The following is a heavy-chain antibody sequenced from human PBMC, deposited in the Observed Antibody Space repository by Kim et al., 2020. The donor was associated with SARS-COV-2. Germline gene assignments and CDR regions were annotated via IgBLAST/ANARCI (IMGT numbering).Heavy chain of an antibody. CDR2: IYYSGST. D-gene: IGHD3-22*01. CDR3: ASCRAAYYDSSGYYPDV. CDR1: GGSISSGGYY. J-gene: IGHJ6*02. V-gene: IGHV4-31*03. Sequence: SETLSLTCTVSGGSISSGGYYWSWIRQHPGKGLEWIGYIYYSGSTYYNPSLKSRVTISVDTSKNQFSLKLSSVTAADTAVYYCASCRAAYYDSSGYYPDVWGQGTTVTVSS.